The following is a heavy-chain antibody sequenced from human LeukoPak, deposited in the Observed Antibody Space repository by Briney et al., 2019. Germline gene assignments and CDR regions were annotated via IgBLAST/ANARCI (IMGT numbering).Heavy chain of an antibody. D-gene: IGHD5-12*01. CDR2: ISGSGGST. CDR1: GFTFSSYA. V-gene: IGHV3-23*01. Sequence: GGSLRLSCAASGFTFSSYAMSWVRQAPGKGLEWVSGISGSGGSTYYADSVKGRFTISRDNSKNTQYLQMNSLRAEDTAVYYCAKDRGYSGYDSKDYWGQGTLVTVSS. J-gene: IGHJ4*02. CDR3: AKDRGYSGYDSKDY.